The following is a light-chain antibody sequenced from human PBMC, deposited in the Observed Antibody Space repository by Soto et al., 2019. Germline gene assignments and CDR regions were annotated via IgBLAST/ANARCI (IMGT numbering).Light chain of an antibody. J-gene: IGKJ1*01. CDR1: ESLDNK. Sequence: EIVMTQSPVSLSLSPGERATLSCRASESLDNKFAWHQQKPGQAPRLLIYGTSTRATGIPARFSGSGSGTEFTLTISSLQSEDFAVYYCQQYKNWPWTFGQGTMVEVK. V-gene: IGKV3-15*01. CDR2: GTS. CDR3: QQYKNWPWT.